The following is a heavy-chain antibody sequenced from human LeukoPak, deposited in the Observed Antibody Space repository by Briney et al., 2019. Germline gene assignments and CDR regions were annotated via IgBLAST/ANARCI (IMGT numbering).Heavy chain of an antibody. CDR2: MNPNSGNT. V-gene: IGHV1-8*01. D-gene: IGHD1-7*01. J-gene: IGHJ6*02. CDR1: GYTFTSYD. CDR3: ARGSVESSPMETTYYYYGMDV. Sequence: GASVTVSCKASGYTFTSYDINWVRQATGQGLEWMGWMNPNSGNTGYAQKFQGRVTMTRNTSISTAYMELSSLRSEDTAVYYCARGSVESSPMETTYYYYGMDVWGQGTTVTVSS.